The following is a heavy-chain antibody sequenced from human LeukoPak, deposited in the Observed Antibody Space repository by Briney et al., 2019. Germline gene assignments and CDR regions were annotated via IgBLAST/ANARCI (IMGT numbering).Heavy chain of an antibody. Sequence: SETLSLTCTVSGGSIRSYYWRWTRQPPGKGLEWIGYIYHSGSTNYNPSLKSRVTISVDTSKNQFSLKLSSVTAADMAVYYCASKTGLALDYWGQGTLVTVSS. D-gene: IGHD3-3*02. CDR2: IYHSGST. CDR1: GGSIRSYY. J-gene: IGHJ4*02. CDR3: ASKTGLALDY. V-gene: IGHV4-59*01.